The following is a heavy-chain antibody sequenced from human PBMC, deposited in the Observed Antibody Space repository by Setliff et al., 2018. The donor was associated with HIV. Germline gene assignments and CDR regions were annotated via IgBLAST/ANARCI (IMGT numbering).Heavy chain of an antibody. J-gene: IGHJ4*02. CDR1: GFTFSSCW. Sequence: GGSLRLSCAASGFTFSSCWVTWVRQGPGKGLEWVANIKQDGSEKYYVDSVKGRCTLSRDNGKNSLYLQMNSLRAEDTAVYYCAGRMAGYWGQGTLVTVSS. V-gene: IGHV3-7*03. CDR3: AGRMAGY. CDR2: IKQDGSEK. D-gene: IGHD2-8*01.